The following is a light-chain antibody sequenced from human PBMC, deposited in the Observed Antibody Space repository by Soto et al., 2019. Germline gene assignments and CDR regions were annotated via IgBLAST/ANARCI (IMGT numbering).Light chain of an antibody. Sequence: QSVLTQPRSVSGSPGQSLTITCTETSSDVGGYNYVSWYQQYPGKVPKLMIYDVTKRPSGVPDRFSGSKSGNTASLTISGLQAEDEADYYCCSHAGSYTYVFGTGTKVTVL. CDR1: SSDVGGYNY. CDR3: CSHAGSYTYV. J-gene: IGLJ1*01. CDR2: DVT. V-gene: IGLV2-11*01.